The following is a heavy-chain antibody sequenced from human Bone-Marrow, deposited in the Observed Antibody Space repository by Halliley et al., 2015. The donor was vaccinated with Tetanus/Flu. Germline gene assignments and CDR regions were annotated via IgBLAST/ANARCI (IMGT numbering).Heavy chain of an antibody. D-gene: IGHD4-17*01. CDR2: SYYIGTS. CDR3: ARGDGDLDY. J-gene: IGHJ4*02. Sequence: KGLEWIGYSYYIGTSYYNPSLKSRLAMSVDTSRNQFSLKLTSVSAADTGVYYCARGDGDLDYWGRGTLVTVSS. V-gene: IGHV4-31*02.